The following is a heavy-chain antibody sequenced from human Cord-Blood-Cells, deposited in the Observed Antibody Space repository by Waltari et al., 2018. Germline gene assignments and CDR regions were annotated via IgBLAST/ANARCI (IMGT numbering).Heavy chain of an antibody. Sequence: QLQLQESGPGLVKPSETLSLTCTVSGGSLSSSSYSWGWIRQPPGKGLEWIGSIYYSGSTYYNPSLKSRVTISVDTSKNQFSLKLSSVTAADTAVYYCARQSSGDDAFDIWGQGTMVTVSS. V-gene: IGHV4-39*07. CDR1: GGSLSSSSYS. CDR2: IYYSGST. D-gene: IGHD3-10*01. CDR3: ARQSSGDDAFDI. J-gene: IGHJ3*02.